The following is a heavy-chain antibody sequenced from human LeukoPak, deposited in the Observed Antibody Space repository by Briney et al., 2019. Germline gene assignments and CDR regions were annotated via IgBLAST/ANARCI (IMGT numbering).Heavy chain of an antibody. CDR1: GRSFRGYY. CDR2: MNHSGST. J-gene: IGHJ6*03. CDR3: ARVGYSYVVNDWSRTGLGAYPTKYYYHMDV. Sequence: SETLSLTCAVYGRSFRGYYWSWIRQPPGKGLEWIGEMNHSGSTNYNPSLKSRVTISGDTSKNQFSLKLSSVTAADTAVYFCARVGYSYVVNDWSRTGLGAYPTKYYYHMDVRGKGTTVTVSS. V-gene: IGHV4-34*01. D-gene: IGHD5-18*01.